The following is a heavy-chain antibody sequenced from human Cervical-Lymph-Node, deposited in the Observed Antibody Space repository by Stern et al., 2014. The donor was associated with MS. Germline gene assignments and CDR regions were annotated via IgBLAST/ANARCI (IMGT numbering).Heavy chain of an antibody. Sequence: QVQLLQPGPEVKKPGASVKVSCKASGFTFSNYGLSWVRQAPGQGLEWMGWISAYNGNIDLAQKFQGRLTMTTDTSTSTVYMELNSLRSDDTAEYYCMRDRGRVATTTGDFWGQGTLVTVTT. V-gene: IGHV1-18*01. CDR2: ISAYNGNI. D-gene: IGHD1-26*01. CDR1: GFTFSNYG. CDR3: MRDRGRVATTTGDF. J-gene: IGHJ4*02.